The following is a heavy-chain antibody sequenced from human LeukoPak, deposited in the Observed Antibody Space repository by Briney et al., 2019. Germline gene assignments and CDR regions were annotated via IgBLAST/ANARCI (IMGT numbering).Heavy chain of an antibody. CDR1: GFAFDDYT. Sequence: GGSLRLSCAASGFAFDDYTMSWVRHAPGKGLEWVSGINWNGGSTGYVDSVKGRFTISRDNAKNSLYLQMNSLRAEDTAVYYCASPYYYDGSSYYHFFDHWGQGTLVTVSS. D-gene: IGHD3-22*01. J-gene: IGHJ4*02. V-gene: IGHV3-20*04. CDR2: INWNGGST. CDR3: ASPYYYDGSSYYHFFDH.